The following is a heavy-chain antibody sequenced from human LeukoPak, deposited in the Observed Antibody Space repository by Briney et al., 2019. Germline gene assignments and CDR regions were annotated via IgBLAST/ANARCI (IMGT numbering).Heavy chain of an antibody. CDR1: GYTFTSYY. J-gene: IGHJ6*03. CDR2: INPSGGGT. V-gene: IGHV1-46*01. CDR3: ARDAVPAAMRGYYYYYYMDV. Sequence: GASVKVSCKASGYTFTSYYMHWVRQAPGQGLEWMGIINPSGGGTSYAQKFQGRVTMTRDTSTSTVYMELSSLRSEDTAVYYCARDAVPAAMRGYYYYYYMDVWGKGTTVTVSS. D-gene: IGHD2-2*01.